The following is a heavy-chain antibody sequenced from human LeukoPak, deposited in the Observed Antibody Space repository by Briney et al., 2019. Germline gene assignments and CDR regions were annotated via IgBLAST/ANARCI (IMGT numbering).Heavy chain of an antibody. V-gene: IGHV4-59*01. CDR1: GDSINSYY. Sequence: SETLSLTCTVSGDSINSYYWSWIRQPPGKGLEWIGHVFYSGSTNYNPSLNNRVTISIDTSKSQFSLKLRSVTAADTAVYYCASLGLGWGQGTPVTVSS. CDR3: ASLGLG. D-gene: IGHD3-16*01. CDR2: VFYSGST. J-gene: IGHJ4*02.